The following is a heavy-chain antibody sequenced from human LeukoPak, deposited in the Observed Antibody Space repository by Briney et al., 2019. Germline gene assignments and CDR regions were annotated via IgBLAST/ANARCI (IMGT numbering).Heavy chain of an antibody. CDR2: ISSSSSYI. J-gene: IGHJ6*03. CDR3: ARDYTIGDYYYYMDV. V-gene: IGHV3-21*01. Sequence: PGGSLRLSCAASGFTFSSYSMNWVRQAPGKGLEWVSSISSSSSYIYYADSVKGRFTISRDNAKNSLYLQMNSLRAEDTAVYYCARDYTIGDYYYYMDVWGKGTTVTVSS. CDR1: GFTFSSYS. D-gene: IGHD3-10*01.